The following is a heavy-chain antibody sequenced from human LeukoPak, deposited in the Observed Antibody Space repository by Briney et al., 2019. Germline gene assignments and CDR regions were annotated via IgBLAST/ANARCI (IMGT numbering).Heavy chain of an antibody. CDR3: AKGEGKLPEVNWFDP. CDR2: ISGSGGST. Sequence: GGSLRLSCAASGFTFSSYAMSWVRQAPGKGLEWVSAISGSGGSTYYADSVKGRFTISRDNSKNTLYLQMNSLRAEDTAVYYCAKGEGKLPEVNWFDPWGQGTLVTVSS. D-gene: IGHD1-14*01. CDR1: GFTFSSYA. V-gene: IGHV3-23*01. J-gene: IGHJ5*02.